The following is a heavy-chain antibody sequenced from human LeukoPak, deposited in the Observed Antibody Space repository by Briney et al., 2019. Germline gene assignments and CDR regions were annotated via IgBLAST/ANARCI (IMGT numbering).Heavy chain of an antibody. CDR1: GGSFSGYY. CDR3: ATSHRAYCSGGSCYPVGYYYYYGMDV. J-gene: IGHJ6*04. V-gene: IGHV4-34*01. Sequence: SETLSLTCAVYGGSFSGYYWSWIRQPPEKGLEWIGEINHSGSTNYNPSLKSRVTISVDTSKNQFSLKLSSVTAADTAVYYCATSHRAYCSGGSCYPVGYYYYYGMDVWGKGTTVTVSS. D-gene: IGHD2-15*01. CDR2: INHSGST.